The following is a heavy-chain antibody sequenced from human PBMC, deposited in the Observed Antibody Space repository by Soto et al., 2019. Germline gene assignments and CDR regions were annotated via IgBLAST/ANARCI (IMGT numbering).Heavy chain of an antibody. V-gene: IGHV3-30-3*01. J-gene: IGHJ4*02. CDR1: GFTFNNYA. CDR3: ARGDGYIYGNTFDS. Sequence: PGESLKISCAASGFTFNNYAMHWVRQAPGKGLEWVAFISYDGTNKYYADSVTGRFTISRDNSRNTLYLQMNSLRAEDTAVYYCARGDGYIYGNTFDSWGQGTLVTVSS. D-gene: IGHD5-18*01. CDR2: ISYDGTNK.